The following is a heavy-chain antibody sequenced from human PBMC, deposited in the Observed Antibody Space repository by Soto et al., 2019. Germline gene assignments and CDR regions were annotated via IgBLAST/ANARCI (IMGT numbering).Heavy chain of an antibody. J-gene: IGHJ4*02. CDR1: GLTFSDYG. CDR3: AKAGPHFAY. V-gene: IGHV3-30*18. Sequence: QVQLVESGGGVVQPGRSLTLSCAVSGLTFSDYGMHWVRQAPGKGLEWVAMISYDGSNKYHADSVKGRFTISRDNSKNTLYLQMSSLRGEDTAVYYCAKAGPHFAYWGQGALVTVSS. CDR2: ISYDGSNK. D-gene: IGHD7-27*01.